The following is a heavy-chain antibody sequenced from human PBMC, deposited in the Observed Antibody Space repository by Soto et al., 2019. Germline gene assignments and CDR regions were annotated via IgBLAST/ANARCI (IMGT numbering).Heavy chain of an antibody. CDR3: ARQRVRPAIAMYFFDN. J-gene: IGHJ4*02. D-gene: IGHD5-18*01. Sequence: QLQLQESGPGLVKPSETLSLTCTVSGDSISSTNHYWGWIRQPPGKGLEWIGSIYYSGSANYNPSLRSRVTISVDSSKNQFSLRLTSVTAADTALYYCARQRVRPAIAMYFFDNWGQGTLVTVSS. CDR2: IYYSGSA. V-gene: IGHV4-39*01. CDR1: GDSISSTNHY.